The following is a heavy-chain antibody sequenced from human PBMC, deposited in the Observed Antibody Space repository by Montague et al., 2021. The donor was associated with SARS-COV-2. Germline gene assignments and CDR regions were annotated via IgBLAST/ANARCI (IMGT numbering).Heavy chain of an antibody. CDR2: INQSGRT. CDR1: GGSFSGYY. J-gene: IGHJ4*02. CDR3: ARSREEFTSIAVIITGGLHYFDA. Sequence: SETLSLTCAVYGGSFSGYYWSWVRQAPGKGLEWIVKINQSGRTHYNPSLKSRFPMSVATSKNQFSLKMSAVTAADTAVFYCARSREEFTSIAVIITGGLHYFDAWGQGTLVTVSS. V-gene: IGHV4-34*01. D-gene: IGHD3-22*01.